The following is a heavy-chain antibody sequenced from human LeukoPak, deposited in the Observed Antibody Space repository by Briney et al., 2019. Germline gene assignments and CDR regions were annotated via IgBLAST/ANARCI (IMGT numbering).Heavy chain of an antibody. CDR1: GYTFTGYY. Sequence: ASVKVSCKASGYTFTGYYMHWARQAPGQGLEWMGWINPNSGGTNYAQKFQGRVTMTRDTSTSTAYMELSRLRSDDTAVYYCARVTDYGNDAFDIWGQGTMVTVSS. CDR2: INPNSGGT. V-gene: IGHV1-2*02. D-gene: IGHD4-17*01. CDR3: ARVTDYGNDAFDI. J-gene: IGHJ3*02.